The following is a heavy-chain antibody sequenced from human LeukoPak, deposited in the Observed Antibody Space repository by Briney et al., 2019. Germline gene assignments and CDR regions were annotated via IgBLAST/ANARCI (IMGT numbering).Heavy chain of an antibody. CDR3: AKGGYSRGWSYVDV. V-gene: IGHV3-9*01. D-gene: IGHD6-19*01. Sequence: PGRSLRLSCAASGFTFDDYAIHWVRQAPGKGLEWVSGIDWKNDIIGYADSVRGRFTISRDNAKNSLYLQMNSLSAEDTAFYYCAKGGYSRGWSYVDVWGQGTTVTVSS. CDR2: IDWKNDII. CDR1: GFTFDDYA. J-gene: IGHJ6*02.